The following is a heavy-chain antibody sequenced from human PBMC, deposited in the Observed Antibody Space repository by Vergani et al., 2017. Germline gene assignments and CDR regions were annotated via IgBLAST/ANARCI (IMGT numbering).Heavy chain of an antibody. J-gene: IGHJ6*03. V-gene: IGHV3-33*01. CDR1: GFTFSSYG. Sequence: QVQLVESGGGVVQPGRSLRLSCAASGFTFSSYGMHWVRQAPGKGLEWVAVIWYDGSNKYYADSVKRRFTISRDNSKNTLYLQMNSLRAEDTAVYYCARESMVRGVIHMDVWGKGTTVTVSS. CDR2: IWYDGSNK. CDR3: ARESMVRGVIHMDV. D-gene: IGHD3-10*01.